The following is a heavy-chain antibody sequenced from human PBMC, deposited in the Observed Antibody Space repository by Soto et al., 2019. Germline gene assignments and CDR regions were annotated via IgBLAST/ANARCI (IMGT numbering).Heavy chain of an antibody. J-gene: IGHJ6*02. CDR3: ASSRITVFGWPQRATYNYYAADA. D-gene: IGHD3-3*01. Sequence: SVKVSCKASGGTFSSYAISWVRQAPGQGLEWMGGIIPVFGTANYAQKFQGRVAVTADESTSTAYMELSSLRSEDTAVYFCASSRITVFGWPQRATYNYYAADAGGQGITVTVS. CDR2: IIPVFGTA. V-gene: IGHV1-69*13. CDR1: GGTFSSYA.